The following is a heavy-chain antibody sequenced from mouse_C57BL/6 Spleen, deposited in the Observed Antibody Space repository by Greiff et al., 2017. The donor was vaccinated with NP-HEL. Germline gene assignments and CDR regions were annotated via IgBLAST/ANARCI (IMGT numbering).Heavy chain of an antibody. CDR3: ARGYYGSSYDYAMDY. CDR1: GYTFTNYW. D-gene: IGHD1-1*01. CDR2: IYPGGGYT. J-gene: IGHJ4*01. V-gene: IGHV1-63*01. Sequence: VKLMESGAELVRTGTAVKMSCKASGYTFTNYWIGWAKQRPGHGLEWIGDIYPGGGYTNYNEKFKGKATLTADKSSSTAYMQFSSLTSEDSAIYYCARGYYGSSYDYAMDYWGQGTSVTVSS.